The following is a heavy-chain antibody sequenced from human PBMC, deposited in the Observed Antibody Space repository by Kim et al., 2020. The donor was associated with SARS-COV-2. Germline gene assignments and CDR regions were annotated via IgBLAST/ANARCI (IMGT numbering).Heavy chain of an antibody. J-gene: IGHJ4*02. V-gene: IGHV4-34*01. D-gene: IGHD2-2*01. Sequence: SETLSLTCAVYGGSFSGYRWSWIRQPPGKGLEWIGEINYSGSTNYNSSLKSRVTISVDTSKNKFSLKLTSVTVADTAVYYCARAPHCGSSTCYETGYWGQGTLVTVSS. CDR3: ARAPHCGSSTCYETGY. CDR2: INYSGST. CDR1: GGSFSGYR.